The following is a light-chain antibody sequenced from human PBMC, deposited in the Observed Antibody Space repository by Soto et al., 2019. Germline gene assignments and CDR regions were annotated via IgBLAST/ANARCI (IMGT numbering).Light chain of an antibody. CDR2: GAS. J-gene: IGKJ3*01. Sequence: EIVLTQSPGTLSLSPGERATLSCRASQSVSSSYLAWYQQKPGQAPRLLIYGASSRATGIPDRFSGGGSGTDFTLTIIRLEPEDFAVYYCQQYGTSPFTFGPGTKVDIK. CDR3: QQYGTSPFT. V-gene: IGKV3-20*01. CDR1: QSVSSSY.